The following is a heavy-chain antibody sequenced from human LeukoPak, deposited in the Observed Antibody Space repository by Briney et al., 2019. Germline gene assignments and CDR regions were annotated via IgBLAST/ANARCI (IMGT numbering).Heavy chain of an antibody. V-gene: IGHV3-7*01. D-gene: IGHD3-3*01. CDR3: ARTLLEWLEVVLDY. CDR1: GFTFSSYW. CDR2: IKQDGSEK. Sequence: GGSLRLSCAASGFTFSSYWMSWVRQAPGKGLEWVANIKQDGSEKYYVDSVKGRFTISRDNAKNSLYLQMNSLRAEDTAVYYCARTLLEWLEVVLDYWGQGTLVTVSS. J-gene: IGHJ4*02.